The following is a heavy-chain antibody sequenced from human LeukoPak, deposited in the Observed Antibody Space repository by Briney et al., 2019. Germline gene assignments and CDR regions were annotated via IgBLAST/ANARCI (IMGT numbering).Heavy chain of an antibody. V-gene: IGHV1-69*05. CDR2: IIPIFGTA. D-gene: IGHD3-10*01. CDR1: GGTFSSYA. Sequence: GSSVKVSCKASGGTFSSYAISWVRQAPGQGLEWMGGIIPIFGTANYVQKFQGRVTITTDESTSTAYMELSSLRSEDTAVYYCARGMVRGVPGPYFDYWGQGTLVTVSS. J-gene: IGHJ4*02. CDR3: ARGMVRGVPGPYFDY.